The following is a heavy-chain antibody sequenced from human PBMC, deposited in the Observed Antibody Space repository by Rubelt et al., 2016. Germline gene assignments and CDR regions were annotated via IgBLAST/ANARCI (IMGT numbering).Heavy chain of an antibody. CDR1: GGSISSSSHY. V-gene: IGHV4-39*01. Sequence: QLQLQESGPGLVKPSETLSLTCIISGGSISSSSHYRGWIRQPPGKGLEWVGSIYYSGLSYYNPSLKSPVTISIDTSNNHVSQKSNAWPAADTAVYYCARLDTSSGRPDVGGSYWGRVTLVAVAS. CDR3: ARLDTSSGRPDVGGSY. CDR2: IYYSGLS. J-gene: IGHJ4*02. D-gene: IGHD3-22*01.